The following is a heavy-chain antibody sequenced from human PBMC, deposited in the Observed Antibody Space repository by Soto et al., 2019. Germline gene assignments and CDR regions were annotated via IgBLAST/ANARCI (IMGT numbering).Heavy chain of an antibody. CDR1: GFTFSSYW. CDR3: AREEGAAFYYDGMDV. V-gene: IGHV3-74*01. CDR2: INSDGRST. Sequence: EVQLVESGGGLVQPGGSLRLSCAASGFTFSSYWMHWVRQAPGKGLVWVSRINSDGRSTSYADSVKGRFTISRDNAKNTLYLHNNSLRAEDTAVYYCAREEGAAFYYDGMDVWGQGATVTVSS. J-gene: IGHJ6*02.